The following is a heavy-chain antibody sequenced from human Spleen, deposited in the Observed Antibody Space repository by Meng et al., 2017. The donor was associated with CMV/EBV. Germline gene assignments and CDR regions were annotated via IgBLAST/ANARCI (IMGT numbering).Heavy chain of an antibody. Sequence: GESLKISCAASGFAFSTDAMTWVRQAPGKGLEWVSVIYSGGSATYHADSVKGRFNISRDNSKNMVYLHMNSLRVEDTAVYYCARDWYTTSSRPFDYWGQGTLVTVSS. CDR3: ARDWYTTSSRPFDY. V-gene: IGHV3-23*03. J-gene: IGHJ4*02. D-gene: IGHD6-6*01. CDR1: GFAFSTDA. CDR2: IYSGGSAT.